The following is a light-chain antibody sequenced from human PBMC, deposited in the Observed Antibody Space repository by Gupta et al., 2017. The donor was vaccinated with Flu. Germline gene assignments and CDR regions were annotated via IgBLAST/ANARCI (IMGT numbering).Light chain of an antibody. Sequence: SVTITCRASQSISSWLAWYQQKPGKAPKLLIYKASSLESGVPSRFSGSGSGTEFTLTISSLQPDDFATYYCQQYNSYSQTFGQGTKLEIK. J-gene: IGKJ2*01. V-gene: IGKV1-5*03. CDR3: QQYNSYSQT. CDR2: KAS. CDR1: QSISSW.